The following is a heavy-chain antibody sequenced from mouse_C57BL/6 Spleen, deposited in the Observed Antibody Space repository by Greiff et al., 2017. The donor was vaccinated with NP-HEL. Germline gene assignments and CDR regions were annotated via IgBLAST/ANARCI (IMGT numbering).Heavy chain of an antibody. J-gene: IGHJ3*01. V-gene: IGHV1-39*01. CDR3: AREEAYYSNCGFAY. CDR2: INPNYGTT. CDR1: GYSFTDYN. D-gene: IGHD2-5*01. Sequence: VQLQQSGPELVKPGASVKISCKASGYSFTDYNMNWVKQSTGKSLEWIGVINPNYGTTSYNQKFKSKATLTVDQSSSTAYMQLNRLTSEDSAVYYGAREEAYYSNCGFAYWGQGTLVTVSA.